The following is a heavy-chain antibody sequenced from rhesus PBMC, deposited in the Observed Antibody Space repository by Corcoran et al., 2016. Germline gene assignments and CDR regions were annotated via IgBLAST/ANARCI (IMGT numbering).Heavy chain of an antibody. CDR2: ISNGGGST. Sequence: EVQLVESGGGLVQPGGSLRLSCAASGFTFSSYGMSWVRQAPGKGLEWVSYISNGGGSTYYADALKGRVTISRDNSKNTLSLQMNSLRAEDTAVYYCTKDQSGYCSSTYCSSEYGLDSWGQGVVVTVSS. D-gene: IGHD2-15*01. J-gene: IGHJ6*01. V-gene: IGHV3S5*01. CDR3: TKDQSGYCSSTYCSSEYGLDS. CDR1: GFTFSSYG.